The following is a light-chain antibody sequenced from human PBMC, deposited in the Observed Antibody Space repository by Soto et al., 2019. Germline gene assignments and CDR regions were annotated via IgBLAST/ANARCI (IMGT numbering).Light chain of an antibody. CDR1: SSDIGAYNY. CDR3: ISYTSSSTLV. CDR2: DVS. Sequence: QSALTQPASVSGSPGQSITISCTGTSSDIGAYNYVSWYQQHPGKAPELMIYDVSNRPSGVSNRFSGSKSGNTASLTISGLQAEDEADYYCISYTSSSTLVFGGGTKLTVL. V-gene: IGLV2-14*01. J-gene: IGLJ2*01.